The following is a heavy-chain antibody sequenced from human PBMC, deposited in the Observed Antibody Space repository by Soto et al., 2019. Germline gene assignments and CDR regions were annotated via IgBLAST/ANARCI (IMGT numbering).Heavy chain of an antibody. CDR1: GFTFRTYA. Sequence: PGGSLRLPCATSGFTFRTYAMHWVRQAPDKALEWVAVISYDGSNKYSADSVKGRFTISRDNSKNTLYLQMNSLRAEDTAVYYCARDPAYYDILTGYYSKGLNYWGQGTLVTVSS. CDR3: ARDPAYYDILTGYYSKGLNY. CDR2: ISYDGSNK. J-gene: IGHJ4*02. D-gene: IGHD3-9*01. V-gene: IGHV3-30-3*01.